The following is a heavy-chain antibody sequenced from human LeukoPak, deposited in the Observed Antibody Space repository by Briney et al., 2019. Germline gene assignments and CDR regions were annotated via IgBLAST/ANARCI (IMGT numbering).Heavy chain of an antibody. D-gene: IGHD2/OR15-2a*01. CDR1: GFTFSSYS. V-gene: IGHV3-23*01. Sequence: PGGSLRLSCAASGFTFSSYSMNWVRQAPGKGLEWVSAISGSGGSTYYADSVKGRFTISRDNSKNTLYLQMNSLRAEDTAVYYCAKATLRAVYYFDYWGQGTLVTVSS. CDR2: ISGSGGST. CDR3: AKATLRAVYYFDY. J-gene: IGHJ4*02.